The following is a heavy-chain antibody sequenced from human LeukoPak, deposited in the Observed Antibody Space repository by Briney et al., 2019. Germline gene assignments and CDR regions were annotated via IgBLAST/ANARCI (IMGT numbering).Heavy chain of an antibody. CDR2: INHSGST. CDR1: GGSFSGYY. CDR3: AREYSGSYPRSYYYYYMDV. D-gene: IGHD1-26*01. J-gene: IGHJ6*03. V-gene: IGHV4-34*01. Sequence: PSETLSLTCAVYGGSFSGYYWSWIRQPPGKGLEWIGEINHSGSTNYNPSLKSRVTISVDTSKNQFSLKLSSVTAADTAVYYCAREYSGSYPRSYYYYYMDVWGKGTTVTVSS.